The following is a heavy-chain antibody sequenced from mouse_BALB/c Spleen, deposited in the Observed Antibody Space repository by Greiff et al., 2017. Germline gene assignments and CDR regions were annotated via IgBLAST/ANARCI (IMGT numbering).Heavy chain of an antibody. J-gene: IGHJ4*01. V-gene: IGHV1-80*01. CDR3: ARRGNYGFAMDY. CDR2: IYPGDGDT. Sequence: QVQLKQSGAELVRPGSSVKISCKASGYAFSSYWMNWVKQRPGQGLEWIGQIYPGDGDTNYNGKFKGKATLTADKSYSTAYMQLSSLTSEDSAVYFCARRGNYGFAMDYWGQGTSVTVSS. CDR1: GYAFSSYW. D-gene: IGHD2-1*01.